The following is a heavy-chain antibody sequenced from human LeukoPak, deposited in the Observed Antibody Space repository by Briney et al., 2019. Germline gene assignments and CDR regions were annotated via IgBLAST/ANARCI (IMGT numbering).Heavy chain of an antibody. CDR1: GFTFSNYA. CDR3: ARAPGDPPNY. Sequence: GGSLRLSCAASGFTFSNYAMSWVRQAPGKGLEWVANIKQDGSEIYYVDSVKGRFTISRDNAKNSLYLQMKSLRVEDTAVYYCARAPGDPPNYWGQGTLVTVSS. V-gene: IGHV3-7*03. J-gene: IGHJ4*02. CDR2: IKQDGSEI.